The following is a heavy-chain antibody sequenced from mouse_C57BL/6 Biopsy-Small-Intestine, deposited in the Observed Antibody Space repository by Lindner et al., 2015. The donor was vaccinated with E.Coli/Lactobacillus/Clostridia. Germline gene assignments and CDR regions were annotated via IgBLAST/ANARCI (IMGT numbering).Heavy chain of an antibody. CDR1: GFTFSDYG. CDR2: ISSGSSNI. V-gene: IGHV5-17*01. CDR3: ARPHYYSMDY. J-gene: IGHJ4*01. Sequence: VQLQESGGGLVEPGGSLKLSCAASGFTFSDYGMHWVRQAPEKGLEWVAYISSGSSNIYYADTVKGRFTISRDNAKNTLFLQMTSLRSEDTAMYYCARPHYYSMDYWGQGTSVTVSS.